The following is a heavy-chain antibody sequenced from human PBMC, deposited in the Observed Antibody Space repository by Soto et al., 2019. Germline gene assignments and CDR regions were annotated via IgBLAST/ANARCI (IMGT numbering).Heavy chain of an antibody. J-gene: IGHJ4*02. CDR3: AKDLIRSSGSGPADHWKMGPPTYYFDY. CDR1: GFTFSSYA. D-gene: IGHD1-1*01. V-gene: IGHV3-23*01. Sequence: PGGSLRLSCAASGFTFSSYAMSWVRQAPGKGLEWVSAISGNGGSTYYADSVKGRFTISRDNSKNTLYLQMNSLRAEDTAVYYCAKDLIRSSGSGPADHWKMGPPTYYFDYWGQGTLVTVSS. CDR2: ISGNGGST.